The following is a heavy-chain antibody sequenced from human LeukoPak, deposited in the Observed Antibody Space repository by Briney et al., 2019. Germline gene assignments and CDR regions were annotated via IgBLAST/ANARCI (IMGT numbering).Heavy chain of an antibody. CDR3: ARVHGAPRYTAMVTGYYYYYYMDV. D-gene: IGHD5-18*01. V-gene: IGHV4-59*01. CDR2: IYYSGST. CDR1: GGSISSYY. Sequence: KPSETLSLTCTVSGGSISSYYWSWIRQPPGKGLEWIGYIYYSGSTNYNPSLKSRVTISVDTSKNQFSLKLSSVTAADTAVYYCARVHGAPRYTAMVTGYYYYYYMDVWGKGTTVTVSS. J-gene: IGHJ6*03.